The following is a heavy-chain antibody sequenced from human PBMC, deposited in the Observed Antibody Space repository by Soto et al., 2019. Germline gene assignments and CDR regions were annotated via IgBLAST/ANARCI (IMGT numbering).Heavy chain of an antibody. D-gene: IGHD5-18*01. Sequence: QVQLVQSGAEVKKPGSSVKVSCKASGGTFSSYAISWVRQAPGQGLEWMGGIIPIFGTANYAQKFQGRVTITADESTSTAYMELRSLRFEDMAVYYCARVLGYSYGYYYGMDIWGQGTTVTVSS. CDR3: ARVLGYSYGYYYGMDI. J-gene: IGHJ6*02. CDR2: IIPIFGTA. CDR1: GGTFSSYA. V-gene: IGHV1-69*01.